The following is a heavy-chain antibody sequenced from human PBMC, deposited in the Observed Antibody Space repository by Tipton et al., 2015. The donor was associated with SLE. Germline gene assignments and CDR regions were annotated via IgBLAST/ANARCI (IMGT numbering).Heavy chain of an antibody. CDR3: ARDSLNWGTYYHGIDV. Sequence: TLSLTCTVSGGSISSGRYYWSWIRQPAGKGLEWIGRIYTSGSTNYNPSLKSRVTISVDTSKNQFSLRLNSVTAADAAVYYCARDSLNWGTYYHGIDVWGQGTTVTVSS. CDR2: IYTSGST. J-gene: IGHJ6*02. V-gene: IGHV4-61*02. D-gene: IGHD7-27*01. CDR1: GGSISSGRYY.